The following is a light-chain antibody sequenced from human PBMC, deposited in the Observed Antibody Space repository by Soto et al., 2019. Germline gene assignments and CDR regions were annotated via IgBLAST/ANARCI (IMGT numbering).Light chain of an antibody. CDR1: SSDVGAYNL. J-gene: IGLJ2*01. V-gene: IGLV2-23*03. CDR3: CSYGGFSTFVI. Sequence: QSVLTQPASVSGSPGQSITISCTGTSSDVGAYNLVSWYQHHPGKAPKLLIFEGSKRPSGVSNRFSGSKSGNTDSLTISGLQAEDEADYHCCSYGGFSTFVIFGGGTQLTVL. CDR2: EGS.